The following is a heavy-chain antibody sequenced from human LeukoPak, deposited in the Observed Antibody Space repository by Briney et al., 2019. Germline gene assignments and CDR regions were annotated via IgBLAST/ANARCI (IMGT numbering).Heavy chain of an antibody. Sequence: GGSLKLSCSASGFTFSDAAIHWVRQASGKGLEWVGRIRSKSSNYATAYTASVSGRFTISRDDSKNTAYLQMNSLKTEDTAIYYCTRHLVDVWGQGTTVTVSS. CDR3: TRHLVDV. V-gene: IGHV3-73*01. CDR2: IRSKSSNYAT. CDR1: GFTFSDAA. J-gene: IGHJ6*02.